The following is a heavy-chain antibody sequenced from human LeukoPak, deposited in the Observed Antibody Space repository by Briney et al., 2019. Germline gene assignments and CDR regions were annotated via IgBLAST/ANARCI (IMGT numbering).Heavy chain of an antibody. Sequence: SGRSLRLSCAASGFTFSSYGMHWVRQAPGKGLEWVAVISYDGSNKYYADSVKGRFTISRDNSKNTLYLQMNSLRAEDTAVYYCAKQKPYSSSWLYFDYWGQGTLVTVSS. V-gene: IGHV3-30*18. CDR2: ISYDGSNK. D-gene: IGHD6-13*01. J-gene: IGHJ4*02. CDR1: GFTFSSYG. CDR3: AKQKPYSSSWLYFDY.